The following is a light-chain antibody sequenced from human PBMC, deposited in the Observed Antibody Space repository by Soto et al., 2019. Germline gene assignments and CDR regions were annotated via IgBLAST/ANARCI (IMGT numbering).Light chain of an antibody. CDR2: AAS. V-gene: IGKV1-39*01. CDR1: QSISSY. CDR3: QQSYSTHK. J-gene: IGKJ1*01. Sequence: IPMTQSPSSLSASVGYRVTITCRASQSISSYLNWYQQKPGKAPKLLIYAASSLQSGVPSRFSGSGSGTDFTLTISGLQTEDFATHYCQQSYSTHKFGQGTKVDIK.